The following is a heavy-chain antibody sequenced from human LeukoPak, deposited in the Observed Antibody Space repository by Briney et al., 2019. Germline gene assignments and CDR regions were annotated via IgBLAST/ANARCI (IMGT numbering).Heavy chain of an antibody. CDR3: ARGGDGYTLYYFDY. D-gene: IGHD5-24*01. CDR2: IYYSGST. Sequence: SETLSLTCTVSGGSISSHYWSWIRQPPGKGLEWIRYIYYSGSTNSNPSLKSRVTISVDTSKNQFSLKLSSVTAADTAVYYCARGGDGYTLYYFDYWGQGTLVTVSS. J-gene: IGHJ4*02. CDR1: GGSISSHY. V-gene: IGHV4-59*11.